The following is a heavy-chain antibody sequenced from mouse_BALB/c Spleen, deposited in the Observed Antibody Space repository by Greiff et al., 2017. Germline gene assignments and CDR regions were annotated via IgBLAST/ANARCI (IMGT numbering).Heavy chain of an antibody. CDR2: IRSGGSYT. Sequence: DVKLVESGGDLVKPGGSLKLSCAASGFTFSSYGMSWVRQTPDKRLEWVATIRSGGSYTYYPDSVKGRFTISRDNAKNTLYLQMSSLKSEDTAMYYCARELYYWGQGTTLTVSS. V-gene: IGHV5-6*02. J-gene: IGHJ2*01. CDR3: ARELYY. CDR1: GFTFSSYG. D-gene: IGHD4-1*01.